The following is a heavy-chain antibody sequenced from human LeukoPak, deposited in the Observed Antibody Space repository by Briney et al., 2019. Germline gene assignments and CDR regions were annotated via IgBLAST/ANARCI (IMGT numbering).Heavy chain of an antibody. CDR2: ISYDGSNK. D-gene: IGHD4-17*01. V-gene: IGHV3-30*01. CDR1: GFTFSSYA. J-gene: IGHJ6*03. CDR3: ARDYGDYNYYYYYMDV. Sequence: QPGRSLRLSCAASGFTFSSYAMHWVRQAPGKGLEWVAVISYDGSNKYYADSVKGRFTISRDNSKNTLYLQMNSLRAEDTAGYYCARDYGDYNYYYYYMDVWGKGTTVTVSS.